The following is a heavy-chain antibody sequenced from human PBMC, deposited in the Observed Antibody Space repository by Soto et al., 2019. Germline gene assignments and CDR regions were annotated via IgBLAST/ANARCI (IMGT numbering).Heavy chain of an antibody. CDR3: ARESCSGGSCYGFPYYYYMDV. CDR2: IYYSGST. D-gene: IGHD2-15*01. J-gene: IGHJ6*03. Sequence: SETLSLTCTVSGGSISSYYWSWIRQPPGKGLEWFGYIYYSGSTNYNPSLKSRVTISVDTSKNQFSLKLSSVTAADTAVYYCARESCSGGSCYGFPYYYYMDVWGKGTTVTVSS. V-gene: IGHV4-59*01. CDR1: GGSISSYY.